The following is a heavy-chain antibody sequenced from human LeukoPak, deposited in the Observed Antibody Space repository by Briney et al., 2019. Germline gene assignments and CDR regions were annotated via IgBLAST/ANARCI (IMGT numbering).Heavy chain of an antibody. CDR3: TTIAAAERFNWFDP. V-gene: IGHV3-66*01. CDR2: IYSGGST. D-gene: IGHD6-13*01. CDR1: GFTVSSNY. Sequence: GGSLRLSCAASGFTVSSNYMSWVRQAPGKGLEWVSVIYSGGSTYYADSVKGRFTISRDNSKNTLYLQMNSLRAEDTAVYYCTTIAAAERFNWFDPWGRGTLVTVSS. J-gene: IGHJ5*02.